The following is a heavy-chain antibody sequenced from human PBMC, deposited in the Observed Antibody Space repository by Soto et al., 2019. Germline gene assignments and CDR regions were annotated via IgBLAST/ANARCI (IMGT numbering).Heavy chain of an antibody. J-gene: IGHJ4*02. CDR2: ISSSGSPI. CDR1: GFTFSTFE. V-gene: IGHV3-48*03. Sequence: PGGSLRLSCVASGFTFSTFEMNWVRQAPGKGLEWVSYISSSGSPIYYAESVKGRFTISRDNAKNSLFLQMDSLRAEDTAVYYCARGPRVSSTGTGAHWGRGTLVTVSS. D-gene: IGHD1-1*01. CDR3: ARGPRVSSTGTGAH.